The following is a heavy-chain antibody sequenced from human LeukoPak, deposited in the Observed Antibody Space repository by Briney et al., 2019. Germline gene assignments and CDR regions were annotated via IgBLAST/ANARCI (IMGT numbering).Heavy chain of an antibody. CDR1: GFTFSSYA. J-gene: IGHJ4*02. Sequence: GGSLRLSCAAAGFTFSSYAMHWVRRAPGKGLEWVAVISYDGSNKYYADSVKGRFTISRDNSKNTLSLQMNSLRPEDTAVYYCAREHYDSSGYYHYWGQGTLVTVSS. V-gene: IGHV3-30*04. CDR2: ISYDGSNK. D-gene: IGHD3-22*01. CDR3: AREHYDSSGYYHY.